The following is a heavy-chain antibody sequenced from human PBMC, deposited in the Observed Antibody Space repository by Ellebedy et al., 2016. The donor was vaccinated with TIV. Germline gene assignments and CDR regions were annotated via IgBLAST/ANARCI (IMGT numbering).Heavy chain of an antibody. CDR1: GYTFTSYD. D-gene: IGHD5-18*01. CDR3: GTPMVGDFSYYYMDV. V-gene: IGHV1-8*01. J-gene: IGHJ6*03. Sequence: ASVKVSXXASGYTFTSYDIHWVRQAPGQGLEWMGWVNPNSGYTGYAQMFQGRVTMTRNTSINTAYMELRSLRSGDTAVYYCGTPMVGDFSYYYMDVWGKGTTVTVSS. CDR2: VNPNSGYT.